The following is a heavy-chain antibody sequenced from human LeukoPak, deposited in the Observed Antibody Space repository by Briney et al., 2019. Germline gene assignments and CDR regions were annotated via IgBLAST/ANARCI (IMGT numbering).Heavy chain of an antibody. J-gene: IGHJ4*02. CDR1: GASIRSYY. CDR3: ARDLHCYDSSAFALQHF. D-gene: IGHD3-22*01. V-gene: IGHV4-59*01. CDR2: ILHSGTN. Sequence: SETLSLTCTVSGASIRSYYLTWVRQPPGKALEWIGYILHSGTNTYNPSLKSRVTMSVDTSKNQFSLNLSSVTAADTAVYYCARDLHCYDSSAFALQHFWGQGILVTVSS.